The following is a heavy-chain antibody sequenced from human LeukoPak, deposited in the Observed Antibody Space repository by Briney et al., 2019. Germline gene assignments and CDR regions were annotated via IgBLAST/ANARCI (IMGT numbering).Heavy chain of an antibody. D-gene: IGHD3-10*01. CDR2: ISGSGGST. J-gene: IGHJ4*02. CDR1: GFTFSSYA. CDR3: AKDLGNYGSGSYYQPFDY. V-gene: IGHV3-23*01. Sequence: GGSLRLSCAASGFTFSSYAMSWVRQAPGKGLEWVSAISGSGGSTYYADSVKGRFTISRDNSKNTLYLQMNSLRAEDTAVYYCAKDLGNYGSGSYYQPFDYWGQGTLVTVSS.